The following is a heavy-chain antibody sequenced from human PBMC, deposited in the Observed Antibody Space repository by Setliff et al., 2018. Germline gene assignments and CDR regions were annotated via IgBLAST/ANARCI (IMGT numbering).Heavy chain of an antibody. Sequence: ASVKVSCKASGYTFTNYGISWVRQAPGQGLEWMGWISAYTGNTYSAQKFQGRLTMTTDTSTTTAYMELRSLRSDDTAVYYCSRLVRYCTRTSCQRASGDDYWGQGTLVTVAS. J-gene: IGHJ4*02. CDR1: GYTFTNYG. CDR2: ISAYTGNT. V-gene: IGHV1-18*01. CDR3: SRLVRYCTRTSCQRASGDDY. D-gene: IGHD2-2*01.